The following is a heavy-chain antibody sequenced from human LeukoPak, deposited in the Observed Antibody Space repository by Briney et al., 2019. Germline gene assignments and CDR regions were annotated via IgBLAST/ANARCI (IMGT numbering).Heavy chain of an antibody. V-gene: IGHV3-74*01. CDR1: GFTVSSNY. CDR3: ASSLGPLPHY. Sequence: GGSLRLSCAASGFTVSSNYMSWVRHAPGKGLVWVSRINSGGSGTSYADSVEGRFTISRDNVKNTLYLQMNSLRAEDTAVYYCASSLGPLPHYWGQGTLVTVSS. D-gene: IGHD7-27*01. CDR2: INSGGSGT. J-gene: IGHJ4*02.